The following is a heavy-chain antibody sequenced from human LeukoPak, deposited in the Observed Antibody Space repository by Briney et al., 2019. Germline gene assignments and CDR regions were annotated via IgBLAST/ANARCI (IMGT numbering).Heavy chain of an antibody. CDR2: IKQDGSEK. J-gene: IGHJ6*02. V-gene: IGHV3-7*01. CDR1: GFTFSSHW. CDR3: ARDAPWYYYYGMDA. Sequence: GGSLRLSCAASGFTFSSHWMSWVRQAPGKGLEWVANIKQDGSEKYYVDSVKGRFTISRDNAKNSLYLQMNSLRAEDTAVYYCARDAPWYYYYGMDAWGQGTTVTVSS.